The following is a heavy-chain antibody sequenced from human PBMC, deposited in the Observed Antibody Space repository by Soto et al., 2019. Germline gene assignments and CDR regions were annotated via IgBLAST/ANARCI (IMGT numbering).Heavy chain of an antibody. CDR1: GDSVSSNLAS. D-gene: IGHD3-3*01. CDR2: TYYRSKWYS. Sequence: SQTLSLTCVISGDSVSSNLASWSWIRQSPSRGLEWLGRTYYRSKWYSYYALSVKSRITINPDTSKNQFSLQLNSVTPEDTAVYYCAFFLSADSSVFPFYYWHQASLVPVSS. CDR3: AFFLSADSSVFPFYY. J-gene: IGHJ4*02. V-gene: IGHV6-1*01.